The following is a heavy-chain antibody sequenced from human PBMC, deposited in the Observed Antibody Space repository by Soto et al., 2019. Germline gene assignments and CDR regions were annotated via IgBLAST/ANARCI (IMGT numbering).Heavy chain of an antibody. Sequence: QVQLVQSGAEVKKSGASVKVSCKASGYTFISYAMYWVRQAPGQGLEWLGIINPRDVTTTYAQKFQGRVTVTRDTSTSTVYMELSSLRSEDTAVYYCAKGGGTLDNWGQGTLVTVSS. CDR2: INPRDVTT. V-gene: IGHV1-46*01. CDR1: GYTFISYA. CDR3: AKGGGTLDN. J-gene: IGHJ4*02.